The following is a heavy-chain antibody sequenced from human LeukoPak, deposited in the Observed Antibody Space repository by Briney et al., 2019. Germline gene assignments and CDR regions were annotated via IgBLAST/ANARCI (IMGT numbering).Heavy chain of an antibody. CDR3: ARVIGSSSWKNWCDP. Sequence: ASVKVSCKASGYTFTSYGISWVRQAPGQGLEWMGWISAYNGNTNYAQKLQGRVTMTTDTSTSTAYMELRSLRSDDTAVYYCARVIGSSSWKNWCDPWGQGTLVTVSS. J-gene: IGHJ5*02. V-gene: IGHV1-18*01. D-gene: IGHD6-13*01. CDR1: GYTFTSYG. CDR2: ISAYNGNT.